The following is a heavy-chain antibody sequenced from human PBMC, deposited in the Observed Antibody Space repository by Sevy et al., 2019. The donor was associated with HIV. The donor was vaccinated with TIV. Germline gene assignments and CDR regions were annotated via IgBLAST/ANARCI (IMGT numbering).Heavy chain of an antibody. D-gene: IGHD4-17*01. CDR2: INSDGSST. Sequence: GGFLRLSCAASGFTFSSYWMHWVRQAPGKGLVWVSRINSDGSSTSYADSVKGRFTISRDNAKNSLYLQMNSLRAEDTALYYDVRVMTSVTNYYYYGMDVWGQGTTVTVSS. CDR3: VRVMTSVTNYYYYGMDV. V-gene: IGHV3-74*01. J-gene: IGHJ6*02. CDR1: GFTFSSYW.